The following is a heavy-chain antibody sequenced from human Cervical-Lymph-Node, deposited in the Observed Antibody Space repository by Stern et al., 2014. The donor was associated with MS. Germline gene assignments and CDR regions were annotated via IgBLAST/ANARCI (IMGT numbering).Heavy chain of an antibody. CDR3: ARDPHIAVAGTGGGFDP. CDR2: ISGYNDDT. CDR1: GYTFTSYG. Sequence: QVQLVQSGAEVKKPGASVKVSCKASGYTFTSYGISWVRQAPGQGLEWVGWISGYNDDTNYVEKFQGRVTMTTDTSTSTAYLELRSLRSDDTAVYYCARDPHIAVAGTGGGFDPWGQGTLVTVSS. V-gene: IGHV1-18*01. J-gene: IGHJ5*02. D-gene: IGHD6-19*01.